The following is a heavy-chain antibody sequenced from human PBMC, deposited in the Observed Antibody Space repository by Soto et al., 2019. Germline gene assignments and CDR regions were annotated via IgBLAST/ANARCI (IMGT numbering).Heavy chain of an antibody. CDR3: ATVRYSDRASDY. CDR2: IYYSGST. J-gene: IGHJ4*02. Sequence: LRLSCAASGFTFSSYSMNWVRQHPGKGLEWIGFIYYSGSTYYNPSLKSRLTISVDTSKNQFSLKLNSVTAADTAVYYCATVRYSDRASDYWGQGTLVTVSS. V-gene: IGHV4-31*02. CDR1: GFTFSSYS. D-gene: IGHD3-9*01.